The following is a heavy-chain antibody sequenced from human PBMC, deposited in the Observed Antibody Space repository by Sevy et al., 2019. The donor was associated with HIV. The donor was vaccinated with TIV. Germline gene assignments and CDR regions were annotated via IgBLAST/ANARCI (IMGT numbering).Heavy chain of an antibody. Sequence: GGSLRLSCAASGFTFSKYSMSWVRQPPGKGLGWVSTLSFGCGEINYADSVKGRFTISRENSKSSVYLQMNNLRPEETAVYYCAREGCTKPHDYWGQGTLVTVSS. CDR1: GFTFSKYS. CDR3: AREGCTKPHDY. CDR2: LSFGCGEI. D-gene: IGHD2-8*01. J-gene: IGHJ4*02. V-gene: IGHV3-23*01.